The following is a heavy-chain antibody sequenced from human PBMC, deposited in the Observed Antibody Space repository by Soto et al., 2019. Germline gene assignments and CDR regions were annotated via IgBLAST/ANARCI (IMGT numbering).Heavy chain of an antibody. D-gene: IGHD6-13*01. CDR1: GFTFGYYA. V-gene: IGHV3-49*03. J-gene: IGHJ6*02. CDR2: IRSKAYGVTT. Sequence: GGSLRLSCTASGFTFGYYAMSWFRQAPGKGLEWVGFIRSKAYGVTTEYAASVKGRFTISRDDSKSIAYLQMNSLKTEDTAVYYCTRVELAAAGFYYYYGMDVWGQGTTVTVSS. CDR3: TRVELAAAGFYYYYGMDV.